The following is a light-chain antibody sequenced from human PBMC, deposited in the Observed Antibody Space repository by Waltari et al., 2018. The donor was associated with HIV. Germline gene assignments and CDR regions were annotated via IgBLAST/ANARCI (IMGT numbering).Light chain of an antibody. CDR2: AAS. CDR1: QSISSY. J-gene: IGKJ4*01. CDR3: QQSYSTPPT. V-gene: IGKV1-39*01. Sequence: DIQMTQSPSILSASVGDRVTITCRASQSISSYLNWYQQKPGKAPKLLIYAASSLQSGVPSRFSGSGSGTDFTLTISSLQPEDFATYYCQQSYSTPPTFGGGTKVEIK.